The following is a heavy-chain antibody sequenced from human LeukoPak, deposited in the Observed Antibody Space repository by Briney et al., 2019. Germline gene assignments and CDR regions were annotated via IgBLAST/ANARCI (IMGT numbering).Heavy chain of an antibody. Sequence: PSETLSLTCSVSGGPITEYYWSWFRQLPGEGLEWIGYIYHTGSTNYSPSLKSRVTLSVDASRNQFSLRLVSVTAADTAVYYCARDRSTTGYYYLDSWGQGILVTVSS. CDR3: ARDRSTTGYYYLDS. J-gene: IGHJ4*02. CDR1: GGPITEYY. CDR2: IYHTGST. D-gene: IGHD1-26*01. V-gene: IGHV4-59*01.